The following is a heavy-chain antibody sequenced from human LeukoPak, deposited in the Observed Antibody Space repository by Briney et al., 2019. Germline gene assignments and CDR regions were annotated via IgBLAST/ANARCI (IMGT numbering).Heavy chain of an antibody. CDR1: GFTFSSYG. D-gene: IGHD3-22*01. CDR2: ISGSGGST. Sequence: PGGSLRLSCAASGFTFSSYGMSWVRQAPGKGLEWVSAISGSGGSTYYADSVKGRFTISRDNSKNTLYLQMNSLRAEDTAVYYCAKDEDSSGYSPIFDYWGQGTLVTVSS. J-gene: IGHJ4*02. CDR3: AKDEDSSGYSPIFDY. V-gene: IGHV3-23*01.